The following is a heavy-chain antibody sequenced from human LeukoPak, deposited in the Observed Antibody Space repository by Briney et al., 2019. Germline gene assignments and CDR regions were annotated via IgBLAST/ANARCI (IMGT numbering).Heavy chain of an antibody. Sequence: TGGSLRLSCAASEFTFSAYWVHWVRHAPGKGLVWVSLINPDASATVYADSVKGRFTISRDNAKNTLYLQMNSLRAEDTAVYYCAMSLYSGAYVTWGQGTLVTVSS. CDR1: EFTFSAYW. V-gene: IGHV3-74*01. CDR3: AMSLYSGAYVT. J-gene: IGHJ5*02. D-gene: IGHD1-26*01. CDR2: INPDASAT.